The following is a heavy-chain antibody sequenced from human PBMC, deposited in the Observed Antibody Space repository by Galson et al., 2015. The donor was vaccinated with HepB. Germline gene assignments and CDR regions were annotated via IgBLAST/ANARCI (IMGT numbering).Heavy chain of an antibody. V-gene: IGHV1-69*02. CDR2: IIPILGIA. CDR3: ARGGLALGYSFDY. CDR1: GGTFSSYT. J-gene: IGHJ4*02. D-gene: IGHD4-11*01. Sequence: SVKVSCKASGGTFSSYTISWVRQAPGQGLEWMGRIIPILGIANYAQKFQGRVTITADKSTSTAYMELSSLRSEDTAVYYCARGGLALGYSFDYWGQGTLVTVSS.